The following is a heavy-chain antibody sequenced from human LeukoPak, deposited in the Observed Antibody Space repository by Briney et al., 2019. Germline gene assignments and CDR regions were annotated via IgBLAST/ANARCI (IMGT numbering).Heavy chain of an antibody. CDR1: GGSISSYY. CDR3: ARVRPAVAGTRYFDY. D-gene: IGHD6-19*01. V-gene: IGHV4-59*01. Sequence: SETLSLTCTVSGGSISSYYWSWIRQPPGKGLEWIGYSHYSGSTNYNPSLKSRVTISVDTSKNQFSLKLSSVTAADTAVYYCARVRPAVAGTRYFDYWGQGTLVTVSS. CDR2: SHYSGST. J-gene: IGHJ4*02.